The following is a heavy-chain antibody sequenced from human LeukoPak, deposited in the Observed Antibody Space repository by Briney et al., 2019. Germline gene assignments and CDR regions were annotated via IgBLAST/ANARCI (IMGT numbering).Heavy chain of an antibody. D-gene: IGHD2-2*01. CDR3: ARDDPTVIVVVPAALTNAYYYYGMDV. V-gene: IGHV1-69*05. CDR2: IIPIFGTA. Sequence: GASVKVSCKASGGTFSSYAISWVRQAPGQGLEWMGGIIPIFGTANYAQKFQGRVTITTDESTSTAYMELSSLRSEDTAVYYCARDDPTVIVVVPAALTNAYYYYGMDVWGQGTTVTVSS. CDR1: GGTFSSYA. J-gene: IGHJ6*02.